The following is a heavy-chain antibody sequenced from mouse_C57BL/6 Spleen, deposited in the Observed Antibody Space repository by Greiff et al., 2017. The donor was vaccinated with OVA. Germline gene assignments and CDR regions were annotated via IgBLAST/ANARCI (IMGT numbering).Heavy chain of an antibody. V-gene: IGHV14-4*01. CDR3: TKYYDSRDWFSY. Sequence: VQLQQSGAELVRPGASVKLSCTASGFNIKDDYMHWVKQRPDQGLEWIGWIDPENGDTEYAPKFQGKATITADTSSNTAYLQLSSLTSEDTAVYYFTKYYDSRDWFSYWGKGTLVTVSA. CDR1: GFNIKDDY. D-gene: IGHD2-4*01. CDR2: IDPENGDT. J-gene: IGHJ3*01.